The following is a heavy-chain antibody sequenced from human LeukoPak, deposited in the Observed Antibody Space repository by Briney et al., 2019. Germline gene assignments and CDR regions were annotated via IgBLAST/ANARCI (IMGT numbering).Heavy chain of an antibody. CDR1: GYTFTGYY. D-gene: IGHD6-13*01. V-gene: IGHV1-2*02. CDR2: INPNSGGT. CDR3: ARHIAAAGHSPY. Sequence: ASVKVSCKASGYTFTGYYMHWVRQAPGQGLEWMGWINPNSGGTNYAQKFQGRVTMTRDTSISTAYMELSRLRSDDTAVYYCARHIAAAGHSPYWGQGTLVTVSS. J-gene: IGHJ4*02.